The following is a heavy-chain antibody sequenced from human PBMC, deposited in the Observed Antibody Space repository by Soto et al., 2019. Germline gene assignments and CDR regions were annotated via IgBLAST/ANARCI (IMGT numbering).Heavy chain of an antibody. V-gene: IGHV1-3*05. CDR1: GYTFTSYA. D-gene: IGHD2-21*02. J-gene: IGHJ4*02. CDR3: ARSIVVVTALDY. CDR2: INDGNGNT. Sequence: QVQLVQSGAEEKKPGASVKVSCKASGYTFTSYAMHWVRQAPGQRLEWMGWINDGNGNTKYSQKLQGRVTITRDTSASTANMELSSLRSEDTAVYYCARSIVVVTALDYWGQGTLVTVSS.